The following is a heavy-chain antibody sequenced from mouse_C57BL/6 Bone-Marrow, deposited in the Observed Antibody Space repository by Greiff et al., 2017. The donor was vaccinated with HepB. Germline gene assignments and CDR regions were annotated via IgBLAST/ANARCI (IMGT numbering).Heavy chain of an antibody. D-gene: IGHD1-1*01. CDR1: GFSFNTYA. J-gene: IGHJ3*01. Sequence: EVQLVESGGGLVQPKGSLKLSCAASGFSFNTYAMNWVRQAPGKGLEWVARIRSKSNNYATYYADSVKDRFTISRDDSESMLYLQMNNLKTEDTAMYYCVRQGTYYGSSTGFAYWGQGTLVTVSA. V-gene: IGHV10-1*01. CDR2: IRSKSNNYAT. CDR3: VRQGTYYGSSTGFAY.